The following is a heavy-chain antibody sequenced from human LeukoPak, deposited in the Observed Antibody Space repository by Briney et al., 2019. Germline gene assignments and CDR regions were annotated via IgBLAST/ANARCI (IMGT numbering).Heavy chain of an antibody. CDR3: ARVKASSTSWTFDQ. Sequence: SETLSLTCSVSGGSTNSYYWSWIRQSGGKGLEWIGRIYSSGSTVYNPSLNSRLTMSIDTSKDQFSLTLKSVTATDTAVYYCARVKASSTSWTFDQWGQGALVTVSS. CDR2: IYSSGST. CDR1: GGSTNSYY. V-gene: IGHV4-4*07. J-gene: IGHJ4*02. D-gene: IGHD2-2*01.